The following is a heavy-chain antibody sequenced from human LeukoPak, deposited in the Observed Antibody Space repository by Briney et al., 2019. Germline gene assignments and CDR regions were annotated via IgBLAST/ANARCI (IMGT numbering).Heavy chain of an antibody. CDR1: GGSISSYY. D-gene: IGHD2-15*01. CDR2: IYYSGST. J-gene: IGHJ6*02. Sequence: SETLSLTCTVSGGSISSYYWSWIRQPPGKGLEWIGYIYYSGSTNYNPSLKSRVTISVGTSKNQFSLKLSSVTAADTAVYYCARRPSGVGYCSGGSCYSGYYYGMDVWGQGTTVTVSS. CDR3: ARRPSGVGYCSGGSCYSGYYYGMDV. V-gene: IGHV4-59*01.